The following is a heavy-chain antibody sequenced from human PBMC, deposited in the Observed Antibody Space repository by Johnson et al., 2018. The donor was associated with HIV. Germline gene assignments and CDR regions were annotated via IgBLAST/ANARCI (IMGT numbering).Heavy chain of an antibody. D-gene: IGHD5-18*01. CDR3: ARNRPVGYGYRGAFDF. CDR1: GFTFSDYY. J-gene: IGHJ3*01. CDR2: ISSTGTTI. Sequence: VQLVESGGGLVKPGGSLRLSCAASGFTFSDYYMSWIRQAPGKGLDWVSYISSTGTTIYYADSVKGRFTISRDNVMKSLYLQIYCLRAEDTAVYYCARNRPVGYGYRGAFDFWGQGTMVTVSS. V-gene: IGHV3-11*04.